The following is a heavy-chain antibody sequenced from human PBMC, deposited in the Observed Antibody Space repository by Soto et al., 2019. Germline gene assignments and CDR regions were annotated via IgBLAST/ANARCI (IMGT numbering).Heavy chain of an antibody. CDR2: IDWDDDK. CDR1: GFSLGTSGMC. V-gene: IGHV2-70*11. D-gene: IGHD5-18*01. J-gene: IGHJ6*03. CDR3: ARSSYGWDSYYYYYMDV. Sequence: SGPTLVKPTQNLTLTCPFSGFSLGTSGMCVSWIRQPPGKALEWLARIDWDDDKYYSTSLKTRLTISKDTSKNQVVLTMTNMDPVDTATYYCARSSYGWDSYYYYYMDVWGKGTTVTVSS.